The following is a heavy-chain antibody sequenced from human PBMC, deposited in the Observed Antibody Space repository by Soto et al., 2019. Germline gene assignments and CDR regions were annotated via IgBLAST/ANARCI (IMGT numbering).Heavy chain of an antibody. V-gene: IGHV4-34*01. CDR3: ASYCSSTSCSRAHFDY. CDR1: GGSFSGYS. Sequence: QVQLQQWGAGLLKPSETLSLTCAVYGGSFSGYSWSWIRQPPGKGLEWIGEINHSGSTNDNPSLKSRVTISVDTSKNQFSLQLSSVTAADTAVYYCASYCSSTSCSRAHFDYWGQGTLVTVSS. J-gene: IGHJ4*02. CDR2: INHSGST. D-gene: IGHD2-2*01.